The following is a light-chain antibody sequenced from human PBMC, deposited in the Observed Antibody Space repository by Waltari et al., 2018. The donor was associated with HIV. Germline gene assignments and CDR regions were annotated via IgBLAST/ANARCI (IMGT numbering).Light chain of an antibody. V-gene: IGKV1-39*01. CDR2: AAS. CDR1: QSISSY. J-gene: IGKJ2*01. CDR3: QKTYSTPYT. Sequence: DIQMTQSPSSLSASVGDRVTLTCRASQSISSYLNWYHHKPGKAPKLLIYAASNLQSGVPSRFSGSGSGTDFTLTISSLQPEDFATYYCQKTYSTPYTFGQGTKLEIK.